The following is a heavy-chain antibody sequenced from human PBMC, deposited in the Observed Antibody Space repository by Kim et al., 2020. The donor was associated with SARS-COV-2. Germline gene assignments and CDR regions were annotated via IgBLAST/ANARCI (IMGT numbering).Heavy chain of an antibody. V-gene: IGHV3-74*01. CDR3: AREKVWGSYRYTDYYYYGMDV. CDR1: GFTFSSYW. D-gene: IGHD3-16*02. Sequence: GGSLRLSCAASGFTFSSYWMHWVRQAPGKGLVWVSRINSDGSSTSYADSVKGRFTISRDNAKNTLYLQMNSLRAEDTAVYYCAREKVWGSYRYTDYYYYGMDVWGQGTTVTVSS. J-gene: IGHJ6*02. CDR2: INSDGSST.